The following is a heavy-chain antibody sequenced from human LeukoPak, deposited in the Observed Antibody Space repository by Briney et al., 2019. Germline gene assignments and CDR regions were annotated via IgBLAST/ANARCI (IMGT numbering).Heavy chain of an antibody. CDR2: IYTSGST. CDR1: GGSISSYY. CDR3: AGSFLLDSSGYYRDY. J-gene: IGHJ4*02. D-gene: IGHD3-22*01. Sequence: KPSETLSLTCTVSGGSISSYYWSWIRQPAGKGLEWIGRIYTSGSTNYNPSLKSRVTISVDTSKNQFSLKLSSVTAADTAVYYCAGSFLLDSSGYYRDYWGQGTLVTVSS. V-gene: IGHV4-4*07.